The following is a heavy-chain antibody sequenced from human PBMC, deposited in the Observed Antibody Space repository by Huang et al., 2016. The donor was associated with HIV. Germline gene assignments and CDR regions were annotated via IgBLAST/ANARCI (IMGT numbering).Heavy chain of an antibody. CDR1: GFSLSASW. CDR3: VRAGDCPHDY. J-gene: IGHJ4*02. V-gene: IGHV3-74*03. D-gene: IGHD2-21*02. CDR2: NTSGDVKT. Sequence: EAHLAESGGGLVQPGGSLTLSCTASGFSLSASWMHGVCQVPGKVLVWVARNTSGDVKTTYSAFAKSRFTISRDNTKDIFYLQINDLRVEDKAVYFCVRAGDCPHDYWGLGTLLTVS.